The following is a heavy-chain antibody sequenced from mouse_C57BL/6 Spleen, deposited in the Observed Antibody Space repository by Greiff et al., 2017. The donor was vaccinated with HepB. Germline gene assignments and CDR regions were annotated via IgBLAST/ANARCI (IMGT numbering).Heavy chain of an antibody. CDR3: ARWGDGYYLAWFAY. CDR2: IDPSDSET. J-gene: IGHJ3*01. Sequence: QVQLQQPGAELVRPGSLVKLSCKASGYTFTSYWMHWVKQRPIQGLEWIGNIDPSDSETHYNQKFKDKATLTVDKSSSTAYMQLSSLTSEDSAVYYCARWGDGYYLAWFAYWGQGTLVTVSA. D-gene: IGHD2-3*01. V-gene: IGHV1-52*01. CDR1: GYTFTSYW.